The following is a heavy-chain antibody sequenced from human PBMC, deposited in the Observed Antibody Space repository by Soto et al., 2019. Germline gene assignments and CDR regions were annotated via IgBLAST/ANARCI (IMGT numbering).Heavy chain of an antibody. CDR2: IYYTGNT. J-gene: IGHJ4*02. V-gene: IGHV4-4*02. Sequence: QVQLQESGPGLVKPLGTLSLSCGVSRGSVNSPNWWSWVRQSPGKGLEWIGEIYYTGNTNNNPPLKSRRTMSVDRSKNQFSLNLTSVTAADTAVYYCARKGPPDESPFDSWGQGTLVTVSS. CDR3: ARKGPPDESPFDS. CDR1: RGSVNSPNW.